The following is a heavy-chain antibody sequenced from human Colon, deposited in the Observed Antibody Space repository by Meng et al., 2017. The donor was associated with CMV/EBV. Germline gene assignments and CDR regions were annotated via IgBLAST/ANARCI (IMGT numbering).Heavy chain of an antibody. J-gene: IGHJ4*02. V-gene: IGHV1-18*01. CDR2: ISTYNGNT. CDR1: GYTFNSYP. D-gene: IGHD4-17*01. CDR3: AREKATVTTFMLLY. Sequence: QVQLVQSGAEVKKPGASVTVSCTASGYTFNSYPISWVRQAPGQGLEWMGWISTYNGNTNYAQKFQGRLTLTTDTSTSTAYMELRGLRSDDTAVYYCAREKATVTTFMLLYWGLGTLVTVSS.